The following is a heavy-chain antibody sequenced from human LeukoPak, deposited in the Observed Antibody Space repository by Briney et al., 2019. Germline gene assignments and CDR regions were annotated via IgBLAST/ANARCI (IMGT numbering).Heavy chain of an antibody. D-gene: IGHD2-2*03. J-gene: IGHJ5*02. CDR1: GYTFTAYY. CDR3: ARGGYSNAGWFDP. CDR2: INPNSGGT. Sequence: EASVKVSCKASGYTFTAYYMHWVRQAPGQGLEWMGWINPNSGGTNYAQKFQGRVTMTRDTSISTAYMELSRLRSDDTAVYYCARGGYSNAGWFDPWGQGTLVTVSS. V-gene: IGHV1-2*02.